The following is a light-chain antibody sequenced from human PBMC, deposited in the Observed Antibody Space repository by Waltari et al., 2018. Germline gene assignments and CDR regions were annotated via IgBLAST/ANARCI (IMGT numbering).Light chain of an antibody. J-gene: IGLJ2*01. Sequence: QSVLTQPPSVSGAPGQRVTISCTGSSSNIGAGFDVHWYQQLPGTAPKLLIYGNTNRPSRVPDRFSGSKSGTSASLAITGLQAEDEADYYCQSYDSGLSGVVFGGGTKLTVL. CDR3: QSYDSGLSGVV. CDR1: SSNIGAGFD. CDR2: GNT. V-gene: IGLV1-40*01.